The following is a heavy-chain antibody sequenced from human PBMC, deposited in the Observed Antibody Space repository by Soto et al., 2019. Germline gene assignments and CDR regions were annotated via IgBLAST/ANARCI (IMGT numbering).Heavy chain of an antibody. CDR1: GYGFTNYS. D-gene: IGHD4-17*01. CDR2: IYPSDSDT. Sequence: GEALKISCKGAGYGFTNYSIACVRQMPGKGLEYMGIIYPSDSDTRYSPSFQGQVTISADKSINTAYLQWSSLKASDTAMYYCARHGFYGDYSSNYFDPWGQGTLVTVSS. J-gene: IGHJ5*02. V-gene: IGHV5-51*01. CDR3: ARHGFYGDYSSNYFDP.